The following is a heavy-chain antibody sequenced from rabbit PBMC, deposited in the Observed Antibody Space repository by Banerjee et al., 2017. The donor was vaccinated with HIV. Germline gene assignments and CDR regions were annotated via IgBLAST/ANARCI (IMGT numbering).Heavy chain of an antibody. V-gene: IGHV1S45*01. Sequence: QEQLEESGGDLVKPEGSLTLTCTASAFSFSNKYVMCWVRQAPGKGLEWIGCIYTGSGSTYYASWAKGRFTISKTSSTTVTLQMTSLTVADTATYFCARDEGGIDYYFSLWGPGTLVTVS. CDR3: ARDEGGIDYYFSL. CDR1: AFSFSNKYV. CDR2: IYTGSGST. J-gene: IGHJ4*01. D-gene: IGHD8-1*01.